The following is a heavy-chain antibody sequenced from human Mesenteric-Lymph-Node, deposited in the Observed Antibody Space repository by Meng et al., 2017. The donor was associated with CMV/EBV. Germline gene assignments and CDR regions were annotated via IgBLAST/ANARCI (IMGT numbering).Heavy chain of an antibody. J-gene: IGHJ4*02. D-gene: IGHD3-22*01. V-gene: IGHV4-31*03. CDR2: IYYSGTT. Sequence: LRLSCTVSGGFIRTGGYHWSWVRHHPGKGLEWIGYIYYSGTTSYNPSLETRLTISVDTSKNQFSLKLSSVTAADTAVYYCARAPFNYYDSSGDPPDYWGQGTVVTVSS. CDR3: ARAPFNYYDSSGDPPDY. CDR1: GGFIRTGGYH.